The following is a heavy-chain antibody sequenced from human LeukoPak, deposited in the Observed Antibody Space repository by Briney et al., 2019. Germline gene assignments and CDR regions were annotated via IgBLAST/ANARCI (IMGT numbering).Heavy chain of an antibody. J-gene: IGHJ4*02. CDR3: AIVNRGRGYCSGGSCYRGGYYFDY. CDR2: ISGSGGST. CDR1: GFTFSSYA. V-gene: IGHV3-23*01. D-gene: IGHD2-15*01. Sequence: PGGSLRLSCAASGFTFSSYAMSWVRQAPGKGLEWVSAISGSGGSTYYADSVKGRFTISRDNSKNTLYLQMNSLRAEDTAVYYCAIVNRGRGYCSGGSCYRGGYYFDYWGQGTLVTVSS.